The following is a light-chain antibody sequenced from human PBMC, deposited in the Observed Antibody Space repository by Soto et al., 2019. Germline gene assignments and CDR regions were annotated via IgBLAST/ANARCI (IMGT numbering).Light chain of an antibody. V-gene: IGKV3-20*01. CDR1: QTVNRDY. J-gene: IGKJ1*01. CDR3: QQYGSLSWT. CDR2: ATS. Sequence: VLTQSPGTLSLSPGETATLSCRASQTVNRDYLAWFQQRPGQAPRLLIFATSRRATDIPDRFSGSGSGTDFTLTISRLEPEDFAVYYCQQYGSLSWTFGQGTRVEIK.